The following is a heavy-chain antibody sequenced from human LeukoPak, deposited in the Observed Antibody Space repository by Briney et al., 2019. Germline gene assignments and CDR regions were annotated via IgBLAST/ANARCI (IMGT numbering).Heavy chain of an antibody. J-gene: IGHJ4*02. Sequence: PGGSLRLSCAASGFTVSGSAMHWVRQASGKGLEWLGRVRSKGYNYATAYGASVKDRFIISRDDSKSTAYLRMSSLKSEDTAVYYCATLGETSGWYPDHWGQGTLVTVSS. D-gene: IGHD6-19*01. V-gene: IGHV3-73*01. CDR2: VRSKGYNYAT. CDR3: ATLGETSGWYPDH. CDR1: GFTVSGSA.